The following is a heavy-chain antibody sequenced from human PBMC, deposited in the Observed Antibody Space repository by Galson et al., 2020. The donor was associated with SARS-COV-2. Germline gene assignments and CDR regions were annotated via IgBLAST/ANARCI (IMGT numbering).Heavy chain of an antibody. V-gene: IGHV1-2*04. CDR1: GYTLNDYY. D-gene: IGHD5-12*01. Sequence: ASVKVSCQASGYTLNDYYIHWVRQAPGQGLEWLGWLNPNTGRTNYAPKLQASVTMTRDTSINTAYMELSGLTSDDTALYYCVSGRWNYGYDYLTYWGQGTQVTVSS. CDR2: LNPNTGRT. CDR3: VSGRWNYGYDYLTY. J-gene: IGHJ4*02.